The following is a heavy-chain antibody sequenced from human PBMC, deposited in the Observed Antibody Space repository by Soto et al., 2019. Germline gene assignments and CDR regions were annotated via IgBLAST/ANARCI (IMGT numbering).Heavy chain of an antibody. Sequence: PSETLSLTCTVSGGSISSYYWSWIRQPPGKGLEWIGYIYYGGSTNYNPSLKSRVTISVDTSKNQFSLKLSSVTAADTAVYYCARRPHRNNWFDPWGQGTLVTVSS. J-gene: IGHJ5*02. CDR1: GGSISSYY. CDR3: ARRPHRNNWFDP. V-gene: IGHV4-59*08. CDR2: IYYGGST.